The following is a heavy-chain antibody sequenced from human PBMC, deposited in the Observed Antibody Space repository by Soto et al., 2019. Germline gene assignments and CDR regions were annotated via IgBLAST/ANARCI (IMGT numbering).Heavy chain of an antibody. CDR2: ISYSGST. D-gene: IGHD2-8*01. J-gene: IGHJ4*02. V-gene: IGHV4-31*03. CDR3: ARGVLI. CDR1: GGSISSGSYY. Sequence: SETLSLTCTVSGGSISSGSYYWSWIRQPPGKGLEWIGYISYSGSTYYNPSLKSRVTISKDTSKNQFSLVLSTVTVADTAVYYCARGVLIWGQGTLVTVSS.